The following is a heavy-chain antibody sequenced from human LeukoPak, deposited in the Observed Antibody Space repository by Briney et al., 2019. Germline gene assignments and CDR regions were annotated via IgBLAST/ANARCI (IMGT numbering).Heavy chain of an antibody. CDR1: GGSISSGGYY. CDR2: IYYSGST. V-gene: IGHV4-31*03. J-gene: IGHJ6*02. D-gene: IGHD4-17*01. CDR3: ARDLTAVTTYRYYYYGMDV. Sequence: SETLSLTCTVSGGSISSGGYYWSWIRQHPGKGLEWIGYIYYSGSTYYNPSLKSRVTISVDTSKNQFSLKLSSVTAADTAVYYCARDLTAVTTYRYYYYGMDVWDQGTTVTVSS.